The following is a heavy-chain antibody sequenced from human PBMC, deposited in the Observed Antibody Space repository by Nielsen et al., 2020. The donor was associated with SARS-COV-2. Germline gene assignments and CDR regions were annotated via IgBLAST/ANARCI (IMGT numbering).Heavy chain of an antibody. Sequence: ASVKVSCKASGYTFTSYDINWVRQATGQGFEWMGWMNPNSGNTGYAQKFQGRVTMTRNTSISTAYMELSSLRSEDTAVYYCARGIVGATPIWYFDLWGRGTLVTVSS. CDR1: GYTFTSYD. D-gene: IGHD1-26*01. J-gene: IGHJ2*01. CDR3: ARGIVGATPIWYFDL. CDR2: MNPNSGNT. V-gene: IGHV1-8*01.